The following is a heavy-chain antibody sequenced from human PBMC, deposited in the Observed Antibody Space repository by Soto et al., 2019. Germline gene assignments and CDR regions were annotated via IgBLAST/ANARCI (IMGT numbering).Heavy chain of an antibody. CDR1: GYTFTGYY. CDR2: INPKTGDT. D-gene: IGHD6-6*01. Sequence: QLQLVQSGAEARKPGASVKVSCKTSGYTFTGYYLNWVRQAPGRGLEWVGWINPKTGDTNNAQIFQGRVTMTTDTSISTGYMELSGLKSDDTAVYYCVTGDHLVRWGQGTRVTVSS. V-gene: IGHV1-2*02. J-gene: IGHJ4*02. CDR3: VTGDHLVR.